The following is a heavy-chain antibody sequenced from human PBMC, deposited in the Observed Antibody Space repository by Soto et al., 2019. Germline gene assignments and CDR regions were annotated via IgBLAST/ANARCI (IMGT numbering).Heavy chain of an antibody. D-gene: IGHD1-26*01. Sequence: QPGGTLRLSCAASGFTFSSYAMSCVRQAPGQGLEWVSTISGSGASTYYADSVKGQFTISRDNSMNTLYLQMNSLRAEDTAVYYCAKGLYSGSYFDYWGQGTLVTVSS. CDR2: ISGSGAST. J-gene: IGHJ4*02. CDR1: GFTFSSYA. CDR3: AKGLYSGSYFDY. V-gene: IGHV3-23*01.